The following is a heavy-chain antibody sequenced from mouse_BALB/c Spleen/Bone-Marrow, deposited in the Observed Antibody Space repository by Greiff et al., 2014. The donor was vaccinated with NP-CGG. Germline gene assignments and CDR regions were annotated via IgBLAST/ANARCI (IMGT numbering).Heavy chain of an antibody. J-gene: IGHJ2*01. V-gene: IGHV7-3*02. CDR1: GFTFTDYY. D-gene: IGHD4-1*01. Sequence: VQLKESGGGLVQPGGSLRPSCATSGFTFTDYYMNWVRQPPGKALEWLGFIRNKAYGYTTEYSASVKGRFTISRDNSQGILYLQMNSLRAEDSATYYCARDMGGILFDSWGQGTTLTVSS. CDR2: IRNKAYGYTT. CDR3: ARDMGGILFDS.